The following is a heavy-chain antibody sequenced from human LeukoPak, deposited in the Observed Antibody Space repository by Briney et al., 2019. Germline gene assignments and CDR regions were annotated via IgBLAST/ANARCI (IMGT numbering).Heavy chain of an antibody. D-gene: IGHD3-10*01. CDR3: ARPQNYYGSGDY. CDR1: GDSVSNGNYY. V-gene: IGHV4-61*03. CDR2: IYYTGKT. Sequence: SETLSLTCTVSGDSVSNGNYYWSWLRQPPGKALEWIGYIYYTGKTYYNPSLEGRVTILVDTSRNHFSVKPSSVTAADTAVYYCARPQNYYGSGDYWSQGTLVTVSS. J-gene: IGHJ4*02.